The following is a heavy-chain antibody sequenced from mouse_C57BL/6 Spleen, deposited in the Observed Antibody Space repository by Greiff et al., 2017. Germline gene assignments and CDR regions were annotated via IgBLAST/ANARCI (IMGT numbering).Heavy chain of an antibody. D-gene: IGHD1-1*01. CDR3: ARPCGSSWDYAMDD. CDR2: ISSGGSYT. CDR1: GFTFSSYG. J-gene: IGHJ4*01. Sequence: EVKLVESEGDLVKPGGSLKLSCAASGFTFSSYGMSWVRQTPDKRLEWVATISSGGSYTYYPDSVQGRFTISRDNAKNTLYLQMSSLKSEDTAMYYCARPCGSSWDYAMDDWGQGTSVTVSS. V-gene: IGHV5-6*01.